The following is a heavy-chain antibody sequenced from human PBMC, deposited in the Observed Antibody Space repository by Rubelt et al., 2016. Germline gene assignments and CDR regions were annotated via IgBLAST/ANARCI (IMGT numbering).Heavy chain of an antibody. J-gene: IGHJ3*02. V-gene: IGHV1-18*01. Sequence: QVQLVQSGAEVKKPGASVKVSCKASGYTFTSYGISWVRQAPGQGLEWMGWISNNKDKTNFAQKFQGRVIMTTDTSMSAAYMETGSRRSDDTAMYYCARVGDGVGDALDIWGQGTLVTVS. CDR3: ARVGDGVGDALDI. D-gene: IGHD3-16*01. CDR2: ISNNKDKT. CDR1: GYTFTSYG.